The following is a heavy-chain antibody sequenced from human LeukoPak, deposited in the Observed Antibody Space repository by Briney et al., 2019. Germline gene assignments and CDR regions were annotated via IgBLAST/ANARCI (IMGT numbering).Heavy chain of an antibody. CDR1: GGSFSGYY. Sequence: PSETLSLTCAVYGGSFSGYYWSWIRQPPGKGLEWIGEINHSGSTNYNPSLKSRVTISVDTSKNQFSLKLSSVTAADTAVCYCARVEIAVSLRFDYWGQGTLVTVSS. D-gene: IGHD5-24*01. CDR3: ARVEIAVSLRFDY. V-gene: IGHV4-34*01. CDR2: INHSGST. J-gene: IGHJ4*02.